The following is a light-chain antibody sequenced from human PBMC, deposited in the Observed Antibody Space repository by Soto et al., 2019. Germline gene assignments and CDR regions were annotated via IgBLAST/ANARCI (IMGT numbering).Light chain of an antibody. CDR3: QQYYSYGT. V-gene: IGKV1-5*01. CDR1: QSISSW. Sequence: DIPMTQSPSTLSASVGDRVTITCRASQSISSWLAWYQQKPGKAPKVLIYDASSLESGVPSRFSGSGSGTEFTLTISSLQPDDFATYYCQQYYSYGTFGQGTKVEIK. J-gene: IGKJ1*01. CDR2: DAS.